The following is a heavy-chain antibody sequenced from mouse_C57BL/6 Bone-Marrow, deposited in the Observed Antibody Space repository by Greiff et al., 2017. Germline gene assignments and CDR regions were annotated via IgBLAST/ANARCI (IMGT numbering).Heavy chain of an antibody. D-gene: IGHD1-1*01. V-gene: IGHV1-64*01. J-gene: IGHJ1*03. Sequence: VQLQQPGAELVKPGASVKLSCKASGYTFTSYWMHWVKQRPGQGLEWIGMIHPNSGSTNYNEKFKSKATLTVDKSSSTAYMQLSSLTSEDSAVYYCARERLITTVVEGDWYFDVWGTGTTVTVSS. CDR2: IHPNSGST. CDR3: ARERLITTVVEGDWYFDV. CDR1: GYTFTSYW.